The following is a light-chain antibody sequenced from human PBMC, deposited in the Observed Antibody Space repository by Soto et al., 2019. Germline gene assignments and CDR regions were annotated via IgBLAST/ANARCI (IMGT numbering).Light chain of an antibody. Sequence: EIQMTQSPSTLSASVGDRVTITCRASQSISSWLAWYQQKPGKAPKLLIYDAPSLESGVPSRFSGSGSGTEFTLTISSLQPDDFATYYCQQYNSYPWTFGQGTKVDI. CDR2: DAP. CDR1: QSISSW. V-gene: IGKV1-5*01. J-gene: IGKJ1*01. CDR3: QQYNSYPWT.